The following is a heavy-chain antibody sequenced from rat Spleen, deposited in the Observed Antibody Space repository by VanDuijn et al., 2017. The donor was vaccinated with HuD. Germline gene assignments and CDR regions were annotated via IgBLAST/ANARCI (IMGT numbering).Heavy chain of an antibody. Sequence: EVQLVESGGGSVQPGRSLKLSCAALGFTFSNYDMAWVRQAPTKGLEWVASISTSGGTTYYRDSVRGRFTGSRDNARSTLYLQMDSLGSEDTATYYCVRHDGRMYTTDQGGFAYWGQGTLVTVSS. J-gene: IGHJ3*01. CDR2: ISTSGGTT. V-gene: IGHV5-25*01. D-gene: IGHD1-6*01. CDR1: GFTFSNYD. CDR3: VRHDGRMYTTDQGGFAY.